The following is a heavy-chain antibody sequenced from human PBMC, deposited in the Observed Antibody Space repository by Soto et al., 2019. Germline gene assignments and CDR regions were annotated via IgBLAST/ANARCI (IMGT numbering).Heavy chain of an antibody. CDR2: INAGNGNT. D-gene: IGHD6-6*01. Sequence: QVQLVQSGAEVEKPGASVKVSCKASGYTFTSYAMHWVRQAPGQRLEWMGWINAGNGNTKYSQKFQGRVTITRDTSASTAYMELSSLRSEDTAVYYCAREDEYSSSSADCGFDPWGQGTLVTVSS. J-gene: IGHJ5*02. V-gene: IGHV1-3*01. CDR3: AREDEYSSSSADCGFDP. CDR1: GYTFTSYA.